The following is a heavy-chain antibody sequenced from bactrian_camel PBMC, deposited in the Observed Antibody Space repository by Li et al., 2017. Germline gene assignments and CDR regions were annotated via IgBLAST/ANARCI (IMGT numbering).Heavy chain of an antibody. CDR3: TKDRSYGTRNWAQST. CDR1: GFQFSDYP. CDR2: IAYDGWVT. V-gene: IGHV3S42*01. Sequence: VQLVESGGDLVQPGGSLRLSCAASGFQFSDYPMSWVRQAPGKGLEWVAQIAYDGWVTRYHDSAKGRFTISRDNARNTLYLQMNSLKPEDTAMYYCTKDRSYGTRNWAQSTRGQGTQVTVS. D-gene: IGHD3*01. J-gene: IGHJ4*01.